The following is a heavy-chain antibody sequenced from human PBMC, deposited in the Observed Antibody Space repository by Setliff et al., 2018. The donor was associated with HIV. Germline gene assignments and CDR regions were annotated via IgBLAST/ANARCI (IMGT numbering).Heavy chain of an antibody. CDR2: INTHSGYT. D-gene: IGHD5-12*01. CDR1: GYTFNNYG. Sequence: GASVKVSCKASGYTFNNYGISWVRQAPGQGLEWMGWINTHSGYTNYAQNVQGRVTVTMDTSTSTAYMELRSLKSVDTAVYYCARGKTWLRFLDYWGQGTLVTVSS. CDR3: ARGKTWLRFLDY. V-gene: IGHV1-18*01. J-gene: IGHJ4*02.